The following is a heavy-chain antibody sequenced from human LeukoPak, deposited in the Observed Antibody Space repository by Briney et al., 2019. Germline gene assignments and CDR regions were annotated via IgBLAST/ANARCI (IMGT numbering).Heavy chain of an antibody. V-gene: IGHV3-30*18. CDR1: GFTFSSYG. CDR2: ISYDGSNK. D-gene: IGHD3-10*01. J-gene: IGHJ6*02. Sequence: SGGSLRLSCAASGFTFSSYGMHWVRQAPGKGLEWVAVISYDGSNKYYADSVKGRFTISRDNSKNTLYLQMNSLRAEDTAVYYCAKDLKFLSYGSGADYYYYYGMDVWGQGTTVTVSS. CDR3: AKDLKFLSYGSGADYYYYYGMDV.